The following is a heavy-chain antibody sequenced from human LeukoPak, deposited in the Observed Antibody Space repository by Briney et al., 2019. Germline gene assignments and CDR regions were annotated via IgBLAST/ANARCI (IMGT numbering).Heavy chain of an antibody. V-gene: IGHV3-23*01. D-gene: IGHD3-9*01. CDR3: ARGPDYDILADYFDY. Sequence: GGSLRLSCAASGFTFSSYGMSWVRQAPGKGLEWVSAISGSGGSTYYADSVKGRFTISRDNSKNTLYLQMNSLRAEDTAVYYCARGPDYDILADYFDYWGQGTLVTVSS. CDR2: ISGSGGST. CDR1: GFTFSSYG. J-gene: IGHJ4*02.